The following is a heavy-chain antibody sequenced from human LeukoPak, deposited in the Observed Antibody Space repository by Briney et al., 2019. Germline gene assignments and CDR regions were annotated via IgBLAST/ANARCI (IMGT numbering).Heavy chain of an antibody. V-gene: IGHV1-18*01. CDR1: GYTFTSYG. D-gene: IGHD3-22*01. J-gene: IGHJ3*02. Sequence: ASVKVSCKASGYTFTSYGISWVRQAPGQGLEWMGWISAYNGNTNYAQKLQGRVTMTTDTSTSTAYMELRSLRSDDTAVYYCARDLYYYDSSGYYSDAFDIWGQGTMVTVSS. CDR2: ISAYNGNT. CDR3: ARDLYYYDSSGYYSDAFDI.